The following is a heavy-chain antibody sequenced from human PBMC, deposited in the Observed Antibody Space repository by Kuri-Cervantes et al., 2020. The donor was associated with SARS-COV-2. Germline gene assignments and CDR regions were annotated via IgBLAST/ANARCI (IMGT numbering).Heavy chain of an antibody. CDR1: GGSISSSSYY. V-gene: IGHV4-39*01. Sequence: SETLSLTCTVSGGSISSSSYYWGWIRQPPGKGLEWIGSIYYSGSTYYNPSLKSRVTMSVDTSKNQFSLKLSSVTAADTAVYYCARIDFWSGTGDYWGQGTLVTVSS. CDR3: ARIDFWSGTGDY. D-gene: IGHD3-3*01. J-gene: IGHJ4*02. CDR2: IYYSGST.